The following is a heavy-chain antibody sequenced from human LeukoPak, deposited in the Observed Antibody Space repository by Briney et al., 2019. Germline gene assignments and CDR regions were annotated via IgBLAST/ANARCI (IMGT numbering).Heavy chain of an antibody. J-gene: IGHJ2*01. D-gene: IGHD5-18*01. CDR1: GFTFDDYA. CDR2: ISWNSGSI. Sequence: GGSLRLSCAASGFTFDDYAMHWVRQAPGKGLERVSGISWNSGSIGYADSVKGRFTISRDNAKNSLYLQMNSLRAEDTALYYCAKGHTAMPGYFDLWGRGTLVTVSS. CDR3: AKGHTAMPGYFDL. V-gene: IGHV3-9*01.